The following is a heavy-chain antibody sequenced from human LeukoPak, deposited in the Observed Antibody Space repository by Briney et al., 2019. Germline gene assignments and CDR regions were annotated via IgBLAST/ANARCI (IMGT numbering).Heavy chain of an antibody. CDR2: IFYSGAT. CDR1: GASIRSHY. CDR3: ARIQSSASPFDC. V-gene: IGHV4-59*11. Sequence: SETLSLTCNLSGASIRSHYWSRIRQPPGKRLEWIGYIFYSGATTYNPSLESRVTISVDTSKSQFSLRLSSVTTADTAVYYCARIQSSASPFDCWGQGTLVTVSS. D-gene: IGHD2-2*01. J-gene: IGHJ4*02.